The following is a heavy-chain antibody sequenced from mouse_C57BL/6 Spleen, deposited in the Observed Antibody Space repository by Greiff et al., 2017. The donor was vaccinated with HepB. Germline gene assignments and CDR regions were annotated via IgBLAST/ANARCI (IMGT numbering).Heavy chain of an antibody. V-gene: IGHV1-66*01. Sequence: VKLVESGPELVKPGASVKISCKASGYSFTSYYIHWVKQRPGQGLEWIGWIYPGSGNTKYNEKFKGKATLTADTSSSTAYMQLSSLTSEDSAVYYCARSRIYYDYEDYAMDYWGQGTSVTVSS. CDR2: IYPGSGNT. CDR3: ARSRIYYDYEDYAMDY. J-gene: IGHJ4*01. D-gene: IGHD2-4*01. CDR1: GYSFTSYY.